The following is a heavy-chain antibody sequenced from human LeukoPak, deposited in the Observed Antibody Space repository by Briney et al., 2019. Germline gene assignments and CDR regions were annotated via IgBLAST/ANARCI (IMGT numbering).Heavy chain of an antibody. D-gene: IGHD4-23*01. CDR3: ARGLVVTDYFDY. Sequence: PGGSLRLSCSASGFTFSSYWMSWVRQAPGKGLEWVANINQDGSVKYHVDSVKGRFTISRDNAKNSLYLQMNSLRAEDTAVYYCARGLVVTDYFDYWGQGTLVTVSS. CDR1: GFTFSSYW. J-gene: IGHJ4*02. CDR2: INQDGSVK. V-gene: IGHV3-7*01.